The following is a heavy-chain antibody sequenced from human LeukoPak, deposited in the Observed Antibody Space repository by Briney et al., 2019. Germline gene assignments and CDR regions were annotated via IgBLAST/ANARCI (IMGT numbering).Heavy chain of an antibody. J-gene: IGHJ5*02. V-gene: IGHV5-51*01. Sequence: GESLKISCKGSGYSFTSYWIGWVRQMPGKGLEWMGIIYPGDSDTRYSPSFRDQVTISADKSISTAYLQWSSLKASDTAMYYCARHRAIGVRGVPWVGPNWFDPWGQGTLVTVSS. CDR1: GYSFTSYW. CDR3: ARHRAIGVRGVPWVGPNWFDP. D-gene: IGHD3-10*01. CDR2: IYPGDSDT.